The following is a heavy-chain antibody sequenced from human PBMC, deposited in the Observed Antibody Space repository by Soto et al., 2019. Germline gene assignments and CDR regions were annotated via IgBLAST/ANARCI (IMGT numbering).Heavy chain of an antibody. D-gene: IGHD4-17*01. CDR1: GFNFRSYA. CDR2: IGGSGTST. Sequence: EVQLLESGGGLVQPGGSLRLSCVASGFNFRSYAMTWVRQAPGKGLEWVSGIGGSGTSTFYADSVKDRFTISRDNSKNTLYLQLNSLRVEDVAVYYCARDPGDDNGEGWFDSWGQGTLVTVSS. CDR3: ARDPGDDNGEGWFDS. J-gene: IGHJ5*02. V-gene: IGHV3-23*01.